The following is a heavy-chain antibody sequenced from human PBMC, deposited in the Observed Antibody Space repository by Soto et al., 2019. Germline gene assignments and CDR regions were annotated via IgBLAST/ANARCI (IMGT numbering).Heavy chain of an antibody. D-gene: IGHD6-13*01. CDR2: ISYDGSNK. CDR1: GFTFSNYA. Sequence: QVQLVESGGGVVQPGRSLRLSCAASGFTFSNYAMHWVRQAPGKGLEWVAVISYDGSNKYYADSVKGRFTISRDNSKNTLYRQMNSLKLEDTAVYYCARDGAGYSSNWYPYFDHWGQGTLVTVSS. V-gene: IGHV3-30-3*01. J-gene: IGHJ4*02. CDR3: ARDGAGYSSNWYPYFDH.